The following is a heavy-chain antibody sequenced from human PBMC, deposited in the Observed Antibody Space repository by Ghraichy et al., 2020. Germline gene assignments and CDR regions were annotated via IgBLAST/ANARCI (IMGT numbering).Heavy chain of an antibody. Sequence: GGSLRLSCAASGFTVSNYWLHWVRRPAGKGLAWVSRINVDGSSTTYADSVKGRFTISRDNAKNALYLQMNSLRAEDTAVYYCARAPPGDFWFDPWGQGTLVTVSS. CDR2: INVDGSST. CDR3: ARAPPGDFWFDP. CDR1: GFTVSNYW. J-gene: IGHJ5*02. D-gene: IGHD2/OR15-2a*01. V-gene: IGHV3-74*03.